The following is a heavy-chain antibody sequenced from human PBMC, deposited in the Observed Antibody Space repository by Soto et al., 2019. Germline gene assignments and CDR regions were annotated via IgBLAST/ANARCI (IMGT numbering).Heavy chain of an antibody. CDR2: IWYDGSNK. V-gene: IGHV3-33*01. CDR1: GFTFSSYG. Sequence: QVQLVESGGGVVQPGRSLRLSCAASGFTFSSYGMHWVRQAPGKGLEWVALIWYDGSNKYYADSVKGRFTISRDNSKNPMYVQMNRLRAVGAAVYYCARDQGAYAEYFQHWGQGTLVIVSS. J-gene: IGHJ1*01. CDR3: ARDQGAYAEYFQH. D-gene: IGHD1-26*01.